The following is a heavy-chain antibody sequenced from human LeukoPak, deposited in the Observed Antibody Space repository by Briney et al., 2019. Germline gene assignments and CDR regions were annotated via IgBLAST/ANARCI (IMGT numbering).Heavy chain of an antibody. CDR3: AKDGGLHLYYYYNYMDI. V-gene: IGHV3-30*02. D-gene: IGHD5-24*01. Sequence: PGGSLRLSCAASGFTFNSYGMHWVRQAPGKGLEWVAFIRYDGSYEYYGYSVKGRFTISRDNSKTTLYLQMNSLRSEDTAVYYCAKDGGLHLYYYYNYMDIWGKGTTVTVSS. CDR2: IRYDGSYE. CDR1: GFTFNSYG. J-gene: IGHJ6*03.